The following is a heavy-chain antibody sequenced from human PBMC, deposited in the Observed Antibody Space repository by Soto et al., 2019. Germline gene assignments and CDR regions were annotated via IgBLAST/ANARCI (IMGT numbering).Heavy chain of an antibody. CDR1: RGPVSSGSYY. V-gene: IGHV4-61*01. CDR3: ARSGPGDYEAVEI. J-gene: IGHJ3*02. Sequence: SETLSLTCTVSRGPVSSGSYYWSWIRQPPGKGLEWIGYISNSGNTNYNPSLKSRVTISVDTSKNQFSLKVSSVTAADTALYYCARSGPGDYEAVEIWGQGTMVTVSS. D-gene: IGHD4-17*01. CDR2: ISNSGNT.